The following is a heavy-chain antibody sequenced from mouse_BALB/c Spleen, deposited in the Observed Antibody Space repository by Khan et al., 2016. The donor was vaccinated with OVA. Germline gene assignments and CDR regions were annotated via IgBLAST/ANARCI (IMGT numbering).Heavy chain of an antibody. CDR1: GYNFTSHT. J-gene: IGHJ4*01. Sequence: QVTLKECGAELARPGASVKMSCKASGYNFTSHTMHWVKQRPGQGLEWIGYINPRSGYTNYNQKFNDKATLTADKSSSTAYMQLSSLTSEDSAVYYCARRTTGYAMDYWGQGTSVTVSS. CDR2: INPRSGYT. CDR3: ARRTTGYAMDY. V-gene: IGHV1-4*01. D-gene: IGHD2-14*01.